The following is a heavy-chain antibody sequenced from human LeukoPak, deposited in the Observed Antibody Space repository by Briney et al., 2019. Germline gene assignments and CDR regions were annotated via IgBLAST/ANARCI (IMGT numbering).Heavy chain of an antibody. Sequence: GGTLRLPCAASGFTFSSYGMSWVRQAPGKGLEWVSAISGSGGSTYYADSVKGRFTISRDNSKNTLYLQMHSLRAEDTAVYFCAKGSFLEWLSEDYYYYYMDVWGKGTTVTVSS. J-gene: IGHJ6*03. CDR2: ISGSGGST. CDR1: GFTFSSYG. CDR3: AKGSFLEWLSEDYYYYYMDV. D-gene: IGHD3-3*01. V-gene: IGHV3-23*01.